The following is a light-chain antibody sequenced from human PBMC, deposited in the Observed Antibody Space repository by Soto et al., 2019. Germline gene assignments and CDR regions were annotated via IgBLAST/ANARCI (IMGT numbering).Light chain of an antibody. V-gene: IGKV1-5*03. CDR3: QQYNSFVT. J-gene: IGKJ1*01. Sequence: DIQMTQSPSTLSASVGDRVTITCRASQSISSWLAWYQQKPGKAPKLLIYKASSLESGVPSRFSGSGSGTEFTLTISSLQPDDFATYYCQQYNSFVTFGQWTKVDIK. CDR2: KAS. CDR1: QSISSW.